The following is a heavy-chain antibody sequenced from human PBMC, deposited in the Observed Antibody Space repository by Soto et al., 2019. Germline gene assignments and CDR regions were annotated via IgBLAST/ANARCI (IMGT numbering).Heavy chain of an antibody. V-gene: IGHV3-53*01. CDR1: GITFSSNY. CDR3: ARAYDAGSYFADH. Sequence: GGSLRLSCAASGITFSSNYMTWVRQAPGKGLEWVSHIYSGGRTYYTDPVKGRFTIARDDSNSTLYIQKNSLRADDTAIYYCARAYDAGSYFADHWGQGTLVTVSS. CDR2: IYSGGRT. J-gene: IGHJ4*01. D-gene: IGHD3-10*01.